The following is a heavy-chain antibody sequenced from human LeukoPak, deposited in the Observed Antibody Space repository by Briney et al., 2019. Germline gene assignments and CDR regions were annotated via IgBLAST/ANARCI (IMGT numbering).Heavy chain of an antibody. CDR2: IYYSGST. D-gene: IGHD3-22*01. CDR1: GVSFSIYY. J-gene: IGHJ4*02. CDR3: ARVFSYYDSSGHLDY. Sequence: SETLSLTCTVSGVSFSIYYWSWIRQPPGKGLEWIGYIYYSGSTKYNPSIKSRVTISVDTSKNQLSLKLSTVTAADTDVYYCARVFSYYDSSGHLDYWGQGTLVTVSS. V-gene: IGHV4-59*08.